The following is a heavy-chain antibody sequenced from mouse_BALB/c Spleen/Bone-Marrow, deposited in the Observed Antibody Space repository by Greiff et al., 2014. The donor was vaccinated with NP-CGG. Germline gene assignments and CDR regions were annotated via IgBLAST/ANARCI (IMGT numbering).Heavy chain of an antibody. V-gene: IGHV5-9-4*01. Sequence: VQLKESGGGLVKPGGSLKLACAASGFSFNTHAMSWVRQSPEKRLKWVATINSGGSYTYYPDTVTGRFTISRDNAKNTLYLEMSSLRSEDAAMYYCARLDSSGSNYFDCWGQGTTLTVSS. CDR3: ARLDSSGSNYFDC. CDR1: GFSFNTHA. D-gene: IGHD3-2*01. J-gene: IGHJ2*01. CDR2: INSGGSYT.